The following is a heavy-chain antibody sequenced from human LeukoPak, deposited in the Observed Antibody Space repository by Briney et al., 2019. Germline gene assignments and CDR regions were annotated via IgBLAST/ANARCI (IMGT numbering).Heavy chain of an antibody. CDR1: GGSISSYY. CDR3: ARGGLLWFGEYYFEY. CDR2: IYTTGST. Sequence: SETLSLTCTVSGGSISSYYWSWIRQPAGKGLEWIGRIYTTGSTNYNPSLKSRVTMSVDTSKNQFSLKLHSVTAADTAVYYCARGGLLWFGEYYFEYWGQGNLVIVSS. V-gene: IGHV4-4*07. J-gene: IGHJ4*02. D-gene: IGHD3-10*01.